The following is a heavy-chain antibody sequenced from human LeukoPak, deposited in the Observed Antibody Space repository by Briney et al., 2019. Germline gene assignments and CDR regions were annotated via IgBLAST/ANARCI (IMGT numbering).Heavy chain of an antibody. V-gene: IGHV3-33*01. CDR3: ARDGDVLMAAAGFDY. Sequence: GGSLRLSCAASGFTFSSYGMHWVRQAPGKGLEWVAVIWYDGSNKYYADSVKGRFTISRDNSKNTLYLQMNSPRAEDTAVYYCARDGDVLMAAAGFDYWGQGTLVTVSS. CDR1: GFTFSSYG. D-gene: IGHD6-13*01. CDR2: IWYDGSNK. J-gene: IGHJ4*02.